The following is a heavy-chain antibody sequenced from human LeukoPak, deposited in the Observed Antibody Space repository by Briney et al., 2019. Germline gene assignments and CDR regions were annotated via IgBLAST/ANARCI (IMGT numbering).Heavy chain of an antibody. Sequence: ASVKVSCKASGYTFSGFNMHWVRQAPGQGVEWMGWINPNSGGTNYAQKFQGRVTMTRDTSISTAYMELSRLTSDDTAVYYCARDLALTGNFDYWGQGTLVTVSS. V-gene: IGHV1-2*02. CDR1: GYTFSGFN. D-gene: IGHD1-20*01. J-gene: IGHJ4*02. CDR2: INPNSGGT. CDR3: ARDLALTGNFDY.